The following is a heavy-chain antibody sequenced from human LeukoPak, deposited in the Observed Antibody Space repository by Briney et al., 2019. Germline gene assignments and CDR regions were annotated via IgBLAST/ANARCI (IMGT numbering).Heavy chain of an antibody. Sequence: SETLSLTCAVSGYSISSGYYWGWIRQPPGKGLEWIGSIYHSGSTYYNPSLKSRVTISVDTSKNQFSLKLSSVTAADTAVYYCARDLRSGTAMASYFDYWGQGTLVTVSS. CDR1: GYSISSGYY. V-gene: IGHV4-38-2*02. CDR2: IYHSGST. D-gene: IGHD5-18*01. J-gene: IGHJ4*02. CDR3: ARDLRSGTAMASYFDY.